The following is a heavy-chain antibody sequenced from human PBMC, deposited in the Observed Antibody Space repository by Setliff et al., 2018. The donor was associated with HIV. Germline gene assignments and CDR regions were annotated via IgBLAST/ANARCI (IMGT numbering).Heavy chain of an antibody. CDR2: VHYTGNT. Sequence: CTVSGGSITSSTYYWGWIRQPPGKGLEWIGTVHYTGNTYHNPSLKSRVTISVEVSKNQISLKLTAVTAADSAVYYCAREGDGIDFWGQGTLVTVSS. J-gene: IGHJ4*02. CDR3: AREGDGIDF. D-gene: IGHD2-21*02. V-gene: IGHV4-39*02. CDR1: GGSITSSTYY.